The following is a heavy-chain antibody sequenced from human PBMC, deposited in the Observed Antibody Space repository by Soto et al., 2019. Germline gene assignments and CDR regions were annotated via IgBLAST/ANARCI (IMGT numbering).Heavy chain of an antibody. Sequence: PSETLSLTCAVSGYSSSSGYYWGWIRQPPGKGLEWIGSIYHSGSTYYNPSLKSRVTISVDTSKNQFSLKLSSVTAADTAVYYCARGRFPNWFDPWGQGTLVTVSS. CDR2: IYHSGST. J-gene: IGHJ5*02. CDR3: ARGRFPNWFDP. V-gene: IGHV4-38-2*01. CDR1: GYSSSSGYY. D-gene: IGHD3-3*01.